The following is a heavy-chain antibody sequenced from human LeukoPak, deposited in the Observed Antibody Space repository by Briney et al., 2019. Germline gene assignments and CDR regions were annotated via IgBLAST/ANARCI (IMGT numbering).Heavy chain of an antibody. CDR1: GYTFTSYA. CDR2: INTNTGNP. V-gene: IGHV7-4-1*02. J-gene: IGHJ5*02. CDR3: ARDLTDPITMVRGVIDRVNWFDP. Sequence: ASVKVSCKASGYTFTSYAMNWARQAPGQGLEWMGWINTNTGNPTYAQGFTGRFVFSLDTSVSTAYLQISSLKAEDTAVYYCARDLTDPITMVRGVIDRVNWFDPWGQGTLVTVSS. D-gene: IGHD3-10*01.